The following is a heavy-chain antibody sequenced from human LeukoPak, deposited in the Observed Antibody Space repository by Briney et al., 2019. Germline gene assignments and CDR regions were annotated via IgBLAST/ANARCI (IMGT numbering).Heavy chain of an antibody. Sequence: GGSLRLSCAASGFTFSSYAMSWVRQAPGKGLEWVSAISGSGGSTYYADSVKGRFTISRDNSKNTLYLQMNSLRAEDTAVYYWAKDAPSVGFGELSEVGPDAFDSWGQGTMVTVSS. J-gene: IGHJ3*02. CDR1: GFTFSSYA. D-gene: IGHD3-10*01. CDR2: ISGSGGST. CDR3: AKDAPSVGFGELSEVGPDAFDS. V-gene: IGHV3-23*01.